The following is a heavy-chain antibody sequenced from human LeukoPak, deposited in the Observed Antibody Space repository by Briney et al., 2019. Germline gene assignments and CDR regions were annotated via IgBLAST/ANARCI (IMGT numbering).Heavy chain of an antibody. CDR3: AKEVTDYYYMDV. D-gene: IGHD2-8*02. CDR2: IRYDGSEK. Sequence: PGGSLRLSCEASGFTFSTYAMHWVRQAPGKGLEWVAYIRYDGSEKYYVDSVKGRFTISRDNSKNTVYLQMNSLRGEDTAVYYCAKEVTDYYYMDVWGKGTTVTVSS. J-gene: IGHJ6*03. CDR1: GFTFSTYA. V-gene: IGHV3-30*02.